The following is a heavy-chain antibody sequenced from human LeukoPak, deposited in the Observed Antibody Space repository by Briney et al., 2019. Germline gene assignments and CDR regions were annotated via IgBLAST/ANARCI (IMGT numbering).Heavy chain of an antibody. CDR2: INPSGGST. CDR1: AYTFTSYY. Sequence: ASGKVACKASAYTFTSYYIHWVRQAPGQGREWMGIINPSGGSTSYAQKFKGRVTMTRDTSTSTVYMELSSLGSEDTAVYYCARDLWGPHYYSMDVWGKGTTVTVSS. V-gene: IGHV1-46*01. CDR3: ARDLWGPHYYSMDV. D-gene: IGHD7-27*01. J-gene: IGHJ6*03.